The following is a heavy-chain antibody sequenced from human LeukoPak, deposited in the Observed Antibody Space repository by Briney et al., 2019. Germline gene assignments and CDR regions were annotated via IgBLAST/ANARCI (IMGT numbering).Heavy chain of an antibody. CDR3: ARGPKWSGSYYYFDY. J-gene: IGHJ4*02. V-gene: IGHV1-8*01. Sequence: ASVKVSCKTSGYTFTSYDINWVRHATGQGLEWMGWMNPNSGNTGYAQKFQGRVTITRNTSITTAYMELSSLRSEDTAVYYCARGPKWSGSYYYFDYWGQGTLVTVSS. CDR1: GYTFTSYD. CDR2: MNPNSGNT. D-gene: IGHD1-26*01.